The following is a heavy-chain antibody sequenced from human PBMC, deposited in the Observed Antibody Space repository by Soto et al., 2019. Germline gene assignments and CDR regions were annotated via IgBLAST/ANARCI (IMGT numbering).Heavy chain of an antibody. D-gene: IGHD3-10*01. CDR3: ARDEFGSGSSYYYYYGVDV. CDR1: GGSISNYY. V-gene: IGHV4-59*01. CDR2: IYYSGNT. J-gene: IGHJ6*02. Sequence: SETLSLTCTVSGGSISNYYWSWILQPPGKGLEWIGYIYYSGNTNYNPSLKSRVTISIDASKNQFSLKLSPVTAADTAVYYCARDEFGSGSSYYYYYGVDVWGQGTTVTVSS.